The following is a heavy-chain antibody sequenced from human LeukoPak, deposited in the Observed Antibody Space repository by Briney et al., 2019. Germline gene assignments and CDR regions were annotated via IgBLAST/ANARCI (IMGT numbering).Heavy chain of an antibody. D-gene: IGHD2-21*02. J-gene: IGHJ4*02. Sequence: GASVKVSCKASGYTFTSYGISWVRQAPGQGLEWMGWISAYNGNTNYAQKLQGRVTMTTDTSTSTAYMELRSLRSDDTAVFYCARGRPIGVTADTLEDYWGQGTLVTVSS. CDR2: ISAYNGNT. CDR3: ARGRPIGVTADTLEDY. CDR1: GYTFTSYG. V-gene: IGHV1-18*01.